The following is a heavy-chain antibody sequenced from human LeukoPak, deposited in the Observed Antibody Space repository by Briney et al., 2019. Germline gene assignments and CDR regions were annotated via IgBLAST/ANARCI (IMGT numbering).Heavy chain of an antibody. CDR1: GDSVSSNTAA. D-gene: IGHD2-21*02. J-gene: IGHJ4*02. CDR3: ATGAQKSDWY. Sequence: ASQTLSLTCDISGDSVSSNTAAWHWIRQSPSRGLEWLGRTWYRSKWYYDYATSVQGRITIRPDTSKNQCSLQLNSVTPEDTAVYFCATGAQKSDWYWGPGTLVTVSS. V-gene: IGHV6-1*01. CDR2: TWYRSKWYY.